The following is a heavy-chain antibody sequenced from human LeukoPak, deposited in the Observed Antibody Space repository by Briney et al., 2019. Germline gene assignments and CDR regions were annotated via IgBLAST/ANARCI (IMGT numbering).Heavy chain of an antibody. Sequence: SETLSLTCNASNFSISSGYYWGWIRKPQGKGLEWIESVYHSGSTYYNPSLKSRVTISVDTSKNQFSLKLKSVTAADTAVYYCARDKDYYDSSGYLYWGQGILVTVSS. J-gene: IGHJ4*02. D-gene: IGHD3-22*01. V-gene: IGHV4-38-2*02. CDR1: NFSISSGYY. CDR2: VYHSGST. CDR3: ARDKDYYDSSGYLY.